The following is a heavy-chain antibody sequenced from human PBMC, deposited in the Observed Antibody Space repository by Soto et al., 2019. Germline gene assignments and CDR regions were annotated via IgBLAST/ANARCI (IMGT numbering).Heavy chain of an antibody. J-gene: IGHJ4*02. Sequence: GGSLRLSCAASGFTFSSYSMNWVRQAPGKGLEWVSYISSSSSTIYYADSVKGRFTISRDNAKNSLYLQMNSLRDEDTAVYYCARDLKRIAAGDDFDYWGQGTLVTVSS. CDR2: ISSSSSTI. V-gene: IGHV3-48*02. CDR3: ARDLKRIAAGDDFDY. D-gene: IGHD6-13*01. CDR1: GFTFSSYS.